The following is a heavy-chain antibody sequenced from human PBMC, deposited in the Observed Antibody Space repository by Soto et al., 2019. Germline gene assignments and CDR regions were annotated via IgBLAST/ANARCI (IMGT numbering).Heavy chain of an antibody. D-gene: IGHD2-21*02. Sequence: ASVKVSCKVSGYTLTELSMHWVRQAPGKGLEWMGGFDPEDGETIYAQKFQGRVTMTEDTSTDTAYMELSSLRSEDTAVYYCATEAYCGGDCYSWFDPWGQGTLVTVSS. J-gene: IGHJ5*02. V-gene: IGHV1-24*01. CDR3: ATEAYCGGDCYSWFDP. CDR2: FDPEDGET. CDR1: GYTLTELS.